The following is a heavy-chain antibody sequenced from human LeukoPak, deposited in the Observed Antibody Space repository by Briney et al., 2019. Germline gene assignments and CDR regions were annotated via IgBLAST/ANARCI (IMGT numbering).Heavy chain of an antibody. V-gene: IGHV1-18*01. CDR2: ISAYNAYT. Sequence: ASVKVSCKASGYTFTSYGITWVRQAPGQGLEWMGWISAYNAYTYYAQKLQGRVTMTTDTSTSTAYMELRSLRSDDTAVYYCARDVLHRIHYDSSAYYPGSSYWGQGTLVTVSS. D-gene: IGHD3-22*01. J-gene: IGHJ4*02. CDR1: GYTFTSYG. CDR3: ARDVLHRIHYDSSAYYPGSSY.